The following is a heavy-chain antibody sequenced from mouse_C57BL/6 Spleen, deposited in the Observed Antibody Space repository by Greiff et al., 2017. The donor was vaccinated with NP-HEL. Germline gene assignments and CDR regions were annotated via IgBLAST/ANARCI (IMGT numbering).Heavy chain of an antibody. Sequence: QVQLKQSGPELVKPGASVKISCKASGYAFSSSWMNWVKQRPGKGLEWIGRIYPGDGDTNYNGKFKGKATLTADKSSSTAYMQLSSLTSEDSAVYFCARSGYGYGSGYWGQGTTLTVSS. V-gene: IGHV1-82*01. CDR2: IYPGDGDT. CDR3: ARSGYGYGSGY. J-gene: IGHJ2*01. D-gene: IGHD2-2*01. CDR1: GYAFSSSW.